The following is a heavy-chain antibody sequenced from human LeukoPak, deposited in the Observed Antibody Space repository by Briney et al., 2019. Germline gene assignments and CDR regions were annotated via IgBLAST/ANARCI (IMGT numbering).Heavy chain of an antibody. D-gene: IGHD3-22*01. CDR2: IYSGGST. CDR1: GFTIISNY. V-gene: IGHV3-53*01. Sequence: PGGSLRLSCAASGFTIISNYMSWGRPAPGKGLEWVSGIYSGGSTYYANSVKGRFTISRDNSKNTLYLQMNSLRAEDTAVYYCARESYDSSGWEALVIWGQGTMVTVSS. CDR3: ARESYDSSGWEALVI. J-gene: IGHJ3*02.